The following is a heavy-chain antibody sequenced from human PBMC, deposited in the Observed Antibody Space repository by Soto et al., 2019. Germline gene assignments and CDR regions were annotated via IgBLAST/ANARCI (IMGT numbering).Heavy chain of an antibody. J-gene: IGHJ3*02. CDR3: ARDPVDSSGYYSGNAFDI. CDR2: ISSSGSTI. V-gene: IGHV3-11*01. Sequence: VGSLRLSCAASGFTFSDYYMSWICQAPGKGLEWVSYISSSGSTIYYADSVKGRFTISRDNAKNSLYLQMNSLRAEDTAVYYCARDPVDSSGYYSGNAFDIWGQGTMVTVSS. D-gene: IGHD3-22*01. CDR1: GFTFSDYY.